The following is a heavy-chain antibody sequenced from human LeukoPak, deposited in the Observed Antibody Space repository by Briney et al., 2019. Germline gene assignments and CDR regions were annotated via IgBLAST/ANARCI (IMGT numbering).Heavy chain of an antibody. D-gene: IGHD3-9*01. J-gene: IGHJ4*02. V-gene: IGHV4-59*08. CDR1: GGSISSYY. CDR2: IYYSGST. CDR3: ARHLFFDFDWLSYFDY. Sequence: PSETLSLTCTVSGGSISSYYWSWIRQPPGKGLEWIGYIYYSGSTNYNPSLKSRVTISVDTSKNQFSLKLSSVTAADTAVYYCARHLFFDFDWLSYFDYWGQGTLVTVSS.